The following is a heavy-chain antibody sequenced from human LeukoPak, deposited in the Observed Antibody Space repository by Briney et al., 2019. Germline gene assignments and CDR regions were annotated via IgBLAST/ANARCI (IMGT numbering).Heavy chain of an antibody. Sequence: GGSLRLSCAASGFTFSSYSMNWIRQAPGKGLEWVSSISSSSSCIYYADSVKGRFTISRDNAKNSLYLQMNSLRAEDTAVYYCARDRDGCFGDIWGQGTMVTVSS. D-gene: IGHD5-24*01. CDR1: GFTFSSYS. V-gene: IGHV3-21*01. CDR2: ISSSSSCI. J-gene: IGHJ3*02. CDR3: ARDRDGCFGDI.